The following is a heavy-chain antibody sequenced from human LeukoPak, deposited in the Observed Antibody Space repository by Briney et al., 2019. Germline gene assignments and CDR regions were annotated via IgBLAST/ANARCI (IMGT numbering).Heavy chain of an antibody. J-gene: IGHJ6*03. V-gene: IGHV4-59*01. CDR1: GGSISSYY. Sequence: PSETLSLTCTVSGGSISSYYWTWIRQPPGKGLEWIGYIYYSGRTNYNPSLKSRVTISVDTSKNQFSLRLRSVTAADTAVYFCARGRVSSSTWYSTYYYFFYMDFWGKGTTVTVSS. D-gene: IGHD4-11*01. CDR3: ARGRVSSSTWYSTYYYFFYMDF. CDR2: IYYSGRT.